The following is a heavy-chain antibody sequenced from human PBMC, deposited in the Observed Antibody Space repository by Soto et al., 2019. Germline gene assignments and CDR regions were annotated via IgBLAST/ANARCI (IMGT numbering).Heavy chain of an antibody. CDR2: IYHSGST. Sequence: QVQLQESGPGLVKPSGTLSLTCAVSGGSISSSNWWSWVRQPPGKGLEWIGEIYHSGSTNYNPSLKSRVTISVDTPKNQSSLKLSSVTAADTAVYYCARVSGSYYYGMDVWGQGITVTVSS. J-gene: IGHJ6*02. CDR1: GGSISSSNW. D-gene: IGHD1-26*01. CDR3: ARVSGSYYYGMDV. V-gene: IGHV4-4*02.